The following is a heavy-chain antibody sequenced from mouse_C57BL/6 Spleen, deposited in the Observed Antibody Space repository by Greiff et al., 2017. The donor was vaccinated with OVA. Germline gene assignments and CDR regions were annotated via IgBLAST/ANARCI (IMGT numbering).Heavy chain of an antibody. CDR3: ARGNYDYDYYAMDY. Sequence: QVQLQQPGAELVKPGASVKMSCKASGYTFTSYWITWVKQRPGQGLEWIGDIYPGSGSTNYNEKFKSKATLTVDTSSSTAYMQLSSLTSEDAAVYYCARGNYDYDYYAMDYWGQGTSGTVSS. J-gene: IGHJ4*01. CDR2: IYPGSGST. D-gene: IGHD2-4*01. CDR1: GYTFTSYW. V-gene: IGHV1-55*01.